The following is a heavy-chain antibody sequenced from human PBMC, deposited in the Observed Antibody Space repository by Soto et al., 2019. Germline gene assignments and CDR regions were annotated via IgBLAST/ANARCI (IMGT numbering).Heavy chain of an antibody. Sequence: QVQLVQSGAEVKKPGSSVKVSCKASGGTFSSYTISWVRQAPGQGLEWMGRIIPILGIANYAQKFQGRVTXTXXKATSTAYVELSSLRSEDTAVFYCASHLSHDAFDIGGQGTMVTVSS. CDR3: ASHLSHDAFDI. J-gene: IGHJ3*02. V-gene: IGHV1-69*02. CDR2: IIPILGIA. CDR1: GGTFSSYT.